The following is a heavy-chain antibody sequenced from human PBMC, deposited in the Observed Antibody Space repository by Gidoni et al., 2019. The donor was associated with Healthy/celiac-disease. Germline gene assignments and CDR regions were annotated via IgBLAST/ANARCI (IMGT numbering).Heavy chain of an antibody. CDR3: TTDGETWDTAMVELAAADVSYYYYGMDV. Sequence: GFTFSNAWMSWVRQAPGKGLEWVGRIKSKTDGGTTDYAAPVKGRFTISRDDSKNTLYLQMNSLKTEDTAVYYCTTDGETWDTAMVELAAADVSYYYYGMDVWGQGTTVTVSS. CDR1: GFTFSNAW. CDR2: IKSKTDGGTT. D-gene: IGHD5-18*01. V-gene: IGHV3-15*01. J-gene: IGHJ6*02.